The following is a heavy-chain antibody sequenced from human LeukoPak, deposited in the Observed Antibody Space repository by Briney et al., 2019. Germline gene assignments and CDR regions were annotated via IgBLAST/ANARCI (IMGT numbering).Heavy chain of an antibody. V-gene: IGHV5-51*01. CDR1: GYSFTKYL. J-gene: IGHJ2*01. D-gene: IGHD7-27*01. CDR2: IYPGDSDT. Sequence: GESLSISCKGSGYSFTKYLIGWVRQMPGKGLQWMGIIYPGDSDTRYSPSFEGQVTISADKYTSTAYLQWSSLKASDSAMFYCARQIWGAVATGYNWYFDLWAVAPWSLSPQ. CDR3: ARQIWGAVATGYNWYFDL.